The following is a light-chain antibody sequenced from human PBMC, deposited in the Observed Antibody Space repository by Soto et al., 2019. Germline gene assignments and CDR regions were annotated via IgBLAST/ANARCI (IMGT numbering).Light chain of an antibody. CDR2: ATS. CDR3: QHFGGPTFT. Sequence: VLTQSTATLCLSPGERVTLSCRAGQSVSNNLAWYQQKPGQDPRLLISATSTRATGIPARFSGSGSGTHFTLTISRLEPGDFAVYYCQHFGGPTFTVGHGTRLAIK. CDR1: QSVSNN. J-gene: IGKJ5*01. V-gene: IGKV3-20*01.